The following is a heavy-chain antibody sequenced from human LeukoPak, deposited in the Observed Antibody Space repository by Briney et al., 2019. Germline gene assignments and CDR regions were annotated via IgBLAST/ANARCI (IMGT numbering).Heavy chain of an antibody. V-gene: IGHV1-3*01. CDR1: GYTFTSYA. J-gene: IGHJ6*02. CDR2: INAGNGNT. CDR3: ARAHFQGELLYYYGMDV. D-gene: IGHD1-26*01. Sequence: ASVKVSCKASGYTFTSYAMHWVRQAPGQRLEWMGWINAGNGNTKYSQKFQGRVTITRDTSASTAYMELSSLRSEDTAVYYCARAHFQGELLYYYGMDVWGQGTTVTVSS.